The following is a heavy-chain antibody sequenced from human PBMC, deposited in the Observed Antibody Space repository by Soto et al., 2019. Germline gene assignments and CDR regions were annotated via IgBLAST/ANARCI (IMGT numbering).Heavy chain of an antibody. CDR2: IIPIFGTA. CDR1: GGTFSSYA. D-gene: IGHD2-2*01. V-gene: IGHV1-69*13. J-gene: IGHJ6*02. CDR3: ARMLYCSSTSCPKYYYYGMDV. Sequence: SVKVSCKASGGTFSSYAISWVRQAPGQGLEWMGGIIPIFGTANYAQKFQGRVTITADESTSTAYMELSSLRSEDTAVYYCARMLYCSSTSCPKYYYYGMDVWGQGTTVTVSS.